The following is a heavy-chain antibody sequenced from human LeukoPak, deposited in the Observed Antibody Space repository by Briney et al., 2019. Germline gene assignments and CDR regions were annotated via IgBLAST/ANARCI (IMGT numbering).Heavy chain of an antibody. Sequence: GGSLRLSCAASGFTFSSYAMSWVRQAPGKGLEWVSAISGSGGSTYYADSVKGRFTISRDNSKNTLYLQMNSLRAEDTAVYYCAKTPTPFYDSSGYYYDNWFDPWGQGTLVTVSS. CDR3: AKTPTPFYDSSGYYYDNWFDP. CDR1: GFTFSSYA. D-gene: IGHD3-22*01. J-gene: IGHJ5*02. V-gene: IGHV3-23*01. CDR2: ISGSGGST.